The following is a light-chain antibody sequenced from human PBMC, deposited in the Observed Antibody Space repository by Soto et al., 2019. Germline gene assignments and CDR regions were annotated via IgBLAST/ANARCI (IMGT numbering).Light chain of an antibody. CDR1: QSISSY. CDR3: QQSYSTLQT. J-gene: IGKJ1*01. Sequence: DIPMTQSPSSLAASVGDRVTITCRASQSISSYLNWYQQKPGKAPKLLIYAASSLQSGVPSRFSGSVSGKDFSLTISSLQPEDFATYYCQQSYSTLQTFGQGTKVEIK. CDR2: AAS. V-gene: IGKV1-39*01.